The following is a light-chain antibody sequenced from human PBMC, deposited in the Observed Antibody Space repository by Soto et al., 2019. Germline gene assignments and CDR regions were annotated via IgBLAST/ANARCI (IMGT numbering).Light chain of an antibody. J-gene: IGKJ2*01. CDR3: QQSYSSPYT. CDR2: AAS. V-gene: IGKV1-39*01. Sequence: DIQMTQSPSSLSASVGDRVTITCRASQNINIYLNWYQQKPGKSPKLLIYAASALQTGVPSRFSGSGSGTNFTLNINSLQPEDFASFYCQQSYSSPYTFGQGTKVDI. CDR1: QNINIY.